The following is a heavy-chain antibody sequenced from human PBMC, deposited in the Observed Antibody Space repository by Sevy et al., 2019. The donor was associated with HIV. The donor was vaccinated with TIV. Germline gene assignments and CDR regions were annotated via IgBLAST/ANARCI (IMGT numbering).Heavy chain of an antibody. Sequence: SVKVSCKVSEYTLNQLAMHWVRQPPGKGLEWMGSFDPEDGNTFYAQKVQGRLTLTEDTSTDTAFMELNSLKSEDTAIYYCATTKYYSADSRSPIDHWGQGTLVTVSS. CDR2: FDPEDGNT. CDR3: ATTKYYSADSRSPIDH. V-gene: IGHV1-24*01. D-gene: IGHD3-10*01. J-gene: IGHJ4*02. CDR1: EYTLNQLA.